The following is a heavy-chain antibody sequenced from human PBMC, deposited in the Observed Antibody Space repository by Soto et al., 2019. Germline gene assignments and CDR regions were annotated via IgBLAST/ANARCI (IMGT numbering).Heavy chain of an antibody. J-gene: IGHJ4*02. CDR1: GFSFSTCA. D-gene: IGHD3-22*01. CDR2: ISASGDTT. Sequence: EVQLLESGGGLVQPGGSLRLSCAASGFSFSTCAVSWVRQAPGKGLEWVSSISASGDTTHYAESVRGRFTISRDNSRNTLHLQMSSLTAEDTAIYSCAAQATGYFVPFDFWDRGTLVTVSS. V-gene: IGHV3-23*01. CDR3: AAQATGYFVPFDF.